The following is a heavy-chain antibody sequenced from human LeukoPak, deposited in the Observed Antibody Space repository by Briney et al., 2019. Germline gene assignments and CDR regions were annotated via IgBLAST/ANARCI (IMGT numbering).Heavy chain of an antibody. V-gene: IGHV1-18*01. CDR1: GYTFTSYG. D-gene: IGHD1-26*01. J-gene: IGHJ6*02. CDR3: ARGGVPDAYYYYGMDV. CDR2: ISAYNGNT. Sequence: GASVKLSCKVSGYTFTSYGISWVRQAPGQGLEWMGWISAYNGNTNYAQKLQGRVTMTTDTSTSTAYMELRSLRSDDTAVYYCARGGVPDAYYYYGMDVWGQGTTVTVSS.